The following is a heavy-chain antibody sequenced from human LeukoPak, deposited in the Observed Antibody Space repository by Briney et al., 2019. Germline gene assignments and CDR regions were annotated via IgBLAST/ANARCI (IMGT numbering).Heavy chain of an antibody. V-gene: IGHV3-23*01. CDR3: ARDHGHCSGGSCYSDYFDY. D-gene: IGHD2-15*01. J-gene: IGHJ4*02. CDR2: ISGSGYST. Sequence: GGSLRLSCAASGFTFSSYAMSWVRQSPGKGLEWVSHISGSGYSTYYADSVKGRFTISRDNSKNTLYLQMNSLRAEDTAVYYCARDHGHCSGGSCYSDYFDYWGQGTLVTVSS. CDR1: GFTFSSYA.